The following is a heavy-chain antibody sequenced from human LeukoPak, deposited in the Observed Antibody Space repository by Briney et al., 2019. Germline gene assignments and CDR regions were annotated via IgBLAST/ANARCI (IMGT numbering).Heavy chain of an antibody. Sequence: SVKVSCKASGGTFSSYAISWVRQAPGQGLEWMGRIIPILGIADYAQKFQGRVTITADKSTSTAYMELSSLRSEDTAVYYCASGQLEATPDYWGQGTLVTVSS. V-gene: IGHV1-69*04. CDR2: IIPILGIA. D-gene: IGHD1-1*01. CDR1: GGTFSSYA. J-gene: IGHJ4*02. CDR3: ASGQLEATPDY.